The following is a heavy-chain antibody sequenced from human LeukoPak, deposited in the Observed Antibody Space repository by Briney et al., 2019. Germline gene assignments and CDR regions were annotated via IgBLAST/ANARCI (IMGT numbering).Heavy chain of an antibody. Sequence: ASVKVSCKVSGYTLTELSMHWVRQAPGQGLEWMGGIIPIFGTANYAQKFQGRVTITADESTSTAYMELSSLRSEDTAVYYCASPTIVVVPAAPYRTHYYYYYGMDVWGQGTTVTVSS. V-gene: IGHV1-69*13. D-gene: IGHD2-2*01. CDR3: ASPTIVVVPAAPYRTHYYYYYGMDV. J-gene: IGHJ6*02. CDR2: IIPIFGTA. CDR1: GYTLTELS.